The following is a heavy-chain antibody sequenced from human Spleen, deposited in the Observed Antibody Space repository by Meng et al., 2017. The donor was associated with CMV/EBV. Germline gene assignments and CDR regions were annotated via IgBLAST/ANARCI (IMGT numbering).Heavy chain of an antibody. J-gene: IGHJ6*02. Sequence: ASVKVSCKASGYTFTGYYMHWVRQAPGQGLEWMGWINPNSGDTYSAQNFQGRVTMTRDTSISTAYMELSSLRSDDTAVYFCARHSSSSNDGGLWFYYYAMDVWGQGTTVTVSS. V-gene: IGHV1-2*02. CDR1: GYTFTGYY. CDR2: INPNSGDT. D-gene: IGHD6-6*01. CDR3: ARHSSSSNDGGLWFYYYAMDV.